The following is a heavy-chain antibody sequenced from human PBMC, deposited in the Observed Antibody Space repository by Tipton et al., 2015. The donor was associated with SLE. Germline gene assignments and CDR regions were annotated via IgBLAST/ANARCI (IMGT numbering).Heavy chain of an antibody. CDR1: GGSFSGYY. CDR2: INHSGST. CDR3: AREPVYYYYYTDV. J-gene: IGHJ6*03. V-gene: IGHV4-34*01. Sequence: TLSLTCAVYGGSFSGYYCSWIRQPPGKGLEWIGEINHSGSTNYNPSLKSRVTISVDTSKNQFSLKLSSVTAADTAVYYCAREPVYYYYYTDVWGKGTTVTV.